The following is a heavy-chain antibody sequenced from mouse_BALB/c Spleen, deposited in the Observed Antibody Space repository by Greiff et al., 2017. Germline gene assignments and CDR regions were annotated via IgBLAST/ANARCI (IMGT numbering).Heavy chain of an antibody. CDR1: GFSLTSYG. CDR3: AKRGYGSSSYAMDY. Sequence: QVQLKQSGPSLVQPSQSLSITCTVSGFSLTSYGVHWVRQSPGKGLEWLGVIWRGGSTDYNAAFMSRLSITKDNSKSQVFFKMNSLQADDTAIYYCAKRGYGSSSYAMDYWGQGTSVTVSS. V-gene: IGHV2-5-1*01. CDR2: IWRGGST. J-gene: IGHJ4*01. D-gene: IGHD1-1*01.